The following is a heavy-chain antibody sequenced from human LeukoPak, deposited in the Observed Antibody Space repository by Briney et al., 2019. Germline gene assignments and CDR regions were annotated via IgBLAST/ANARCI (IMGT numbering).Heavy chain of an antibody. CDR2: ASHDGINK. CDR3: ARLRFLEWFSDY. Sequence: PGRSLRLSCASSGFGITNYGIHWVRQAPGKGLKWVAVASHDGINKYYADSVRGRFTVSRDNSANTVFLQMNSLRADDTAVYYCARLRFLEWFSDYWGQGTLVTVSS. J-gene: IGHJ4*02. CDR1: GFGITNYG. V-gene: IGHV3-30*03. D-gene: IGHD3-3*01.